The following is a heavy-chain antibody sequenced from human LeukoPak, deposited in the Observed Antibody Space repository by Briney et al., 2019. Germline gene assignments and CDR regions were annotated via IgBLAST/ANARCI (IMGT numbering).Heavy chain of an antibody. V-gene: IGHV3-23*01. Sequence: GGSLRLSCAVSGFTFSSYPMRWVRQGPGKGLEWVSAISGSGGSTYYADSVKGRFTISRDNSKNTLFLQMNSLRAEDTAVYYCATDRGYWGQGTLVTVSS. J-gene: IGHJ4*02. CDR2: ISGSGGST. CDR3: ATDRGY. CDR1: GFTFSSYP.